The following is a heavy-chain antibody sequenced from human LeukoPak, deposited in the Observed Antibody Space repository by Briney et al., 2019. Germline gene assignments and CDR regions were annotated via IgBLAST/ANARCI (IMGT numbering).Heavy chain of an antibody. V-gene: IGHV3-30*18. Sequence: GGSLRLSCAASGFTFSSYGMHWVRQAPGKGLEWVAVISYDGSNKYYADSVKGRFIISRDNSKNTLYLQMNSLRAEDTAVYYCAKDLVAGTSPSSYGMDVWGKGTTVTVSS. CDR1: GFTFSSYG. D-gene: IGHD6-19*01. CDR3: AKDLVAGTSPSSYGMDV. J-gene: IGHJ6*04. CDR2: ISYDGSNK.